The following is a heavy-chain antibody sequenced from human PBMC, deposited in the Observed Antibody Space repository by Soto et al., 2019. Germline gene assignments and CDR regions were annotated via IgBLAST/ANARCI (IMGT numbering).Heavy chain of an antibody. V-gene: IGHV3-9*01. CDR1: GFTFDDYA. D-gene: IGHD2-15*01. Sequence: GGSLRLSCAASGFTFDDYAMHWVRQAPGKGLEWVSGISWNSGSIGYADSVKGRFTISRDNAKNSLYLQMNSLRAEDTALYYCAKATPHCSGGSCHDIMNYWGQGTLVTVSS. CDR3: AKATPHCSGGSCHDIMNY. CDR2: ISWNSGSI. J-gene: IGHJ4*02.